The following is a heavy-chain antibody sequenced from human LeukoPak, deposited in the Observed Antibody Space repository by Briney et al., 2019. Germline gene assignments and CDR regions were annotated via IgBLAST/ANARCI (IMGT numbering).Heavy chain of an antibody. J-gene: IGHJ4*02. CDR3: ARGPVYCGGDCYFDY. CDR2: IIPIFGIA. CDR1: GGTFSSYT. D-gene: IGHD2-21*02. V-gene: IGHV1-69*02. Sequence: ASVKVSCKASGGTFSSYTISWVRQAPGQGLEWMGRIIPIFGIANYAQKFQGRVTITADKSTSTAYMELSSLRSEDTAVYYCARGPVYCGGDCYFDYWGQGTLVTVSS.